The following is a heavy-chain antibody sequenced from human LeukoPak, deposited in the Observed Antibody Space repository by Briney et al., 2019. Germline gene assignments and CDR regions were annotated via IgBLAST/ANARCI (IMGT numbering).Heavy chain of an antibody. CDR3: ARVPGDGYNDY. CDR1: GFTFSSYA. D-gene: IGHD5-24*01. Sequence: GGSLILSCAASGFTFSSYAMHRVRQAPGKGLEYVSAISSNGGSTYYANSVKGRFTISRDNSKNTLYLQMGSLRAEDMAVYYCARVPGDGYNDYWGQGTLVTVSS. J-gene: IGHJ4*02. CDR2: ISSNGGST. V-gene: IGHV3-64*01.